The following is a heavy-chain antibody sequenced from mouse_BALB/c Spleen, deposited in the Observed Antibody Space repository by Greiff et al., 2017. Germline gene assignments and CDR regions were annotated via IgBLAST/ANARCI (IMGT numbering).Heavy chain of an antibody. CDR1: GYTFTSYW. CDR3: ARSVGYDGAWFAY. CDR2: INPSTGYT. Sequence: QVQLKQSGAELAKPGASVKMSCKASGYTFTSYWMHWVKQRPGQGLEWIGYINPSTGYTEYNQKFKDKATLTADKSSSTAYMQLSSLTSEDSAVYYCARSVGYDGAWFAYWGQGTLVTVSA. J-gene: IGHJ3*01. V-gene: IGHV1-7*01. D-gene: IGHD2-14*01.